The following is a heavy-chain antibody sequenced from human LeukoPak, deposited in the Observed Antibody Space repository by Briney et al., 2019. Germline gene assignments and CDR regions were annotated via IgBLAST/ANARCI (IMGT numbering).Heavy chain of an antibody. V-gene: IGHV1-2*02. CDR3: AREMGVVPTAIPTVDS. CDR2: IEPKSGGT. D-gene: IGHD2-2*02. Sequence: GASVKVSCKASGYTFTGHFMHWVRQAPGQGLGWMGWIEPKSGGTHYGHKFQGRVTMTRDTSMSTAYMELSRVKADDTAVYYCAREMGVVPTAIPTVDSWGQGTLVTVSS. CDR1: GYTFTGHF. J-gene: IGHJ4*02.